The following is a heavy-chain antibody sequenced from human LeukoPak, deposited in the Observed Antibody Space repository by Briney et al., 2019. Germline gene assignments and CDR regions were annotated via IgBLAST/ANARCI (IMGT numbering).Heavy chain of an antibody. CDR3: ARDFGDYTYYYYYGMDV. V-gene: IGHV3-21*01. J-gene: IGHJ6*04. D-gene: IGHD4-17*01. Sequence: GGSLRLSCAASGFTLSSYSMNWVRQAPGKGLEWVSSISSSSSYIYYADSVKGRFTISRDNAKNSLYLQMNSLRAEDTAVYYCARDFGDYTYYYYYGMDVWGKGTTVTVSS. CDR2: ISSSSSYI. CDR1: GFTLSSYS.